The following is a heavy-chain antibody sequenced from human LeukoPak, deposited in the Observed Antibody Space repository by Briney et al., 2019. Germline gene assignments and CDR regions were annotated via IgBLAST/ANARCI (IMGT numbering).Heavy chain of an antibody. CDR1: GYTFTSYY. J-gene: IGHJ4*02. D-gene: IGHD1-26*01. V-gene: IGHV1-69*13. CDR2: IIPIFGTA. CDR3: ASANSGLLRVWVFDY. Sequence: GASVKVSCKASGYTFTSYYMHWVRQAPGQGLEWMGGIIPIFGTANYAQKFQGRVTITADESTSTAYMELSSLRSEDTAVYYCASANSGLLRVWVFDYWGQGTLVTVSS.